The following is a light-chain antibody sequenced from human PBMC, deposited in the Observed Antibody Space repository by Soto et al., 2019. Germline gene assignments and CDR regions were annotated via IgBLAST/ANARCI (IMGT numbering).Light chain of an antibody. Sequence: QSVLTQPRSVSGSPGQSVTISCTGTSSDVGGYNYVSWYQHYPGKAPKLMIYDVSRRPSGVPDRFSGSKSGNTASLTISGLQAEDEADYYCCSFAGRYTFVFGTGTQLTVL. CDR1: SSDVGGYNY. V-gene: IGLV2-11*01. CDR3: CSFAGRYTFV. J-gene: IGLJ1*01. CDR2: DVS.